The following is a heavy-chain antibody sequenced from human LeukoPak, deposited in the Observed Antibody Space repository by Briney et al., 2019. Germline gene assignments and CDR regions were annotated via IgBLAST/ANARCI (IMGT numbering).Heavy chain of an antibody. Sequence: GGSLRLSWAASGFTFSSYWMSWVRQAPAKGLEWVANIKQDGSEKYYLDSVKGRFTISRDSAKNSLYLQMNSLRAEDTAVYYCARGYGNYGYWGQGTLVTVSS. D-gene: IGHD4-11*01. CDR1: GFTFSSYW. CDR3: ARGYGNYGY. J-gene: IGHJ4*02. CDR2: IKQDGSEK. V-gene: IGHV3-7*01.